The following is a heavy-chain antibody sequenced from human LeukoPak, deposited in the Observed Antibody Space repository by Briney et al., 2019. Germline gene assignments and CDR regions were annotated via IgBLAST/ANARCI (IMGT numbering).Heavy chain of an antibody. Sequence: PSETLSLTCAVSGGSISSSNWWSWVRPPPGKGLEWIGEIYHSGSTNYNPSLKSRVTISVDKSKNQFSLKLSSVTAADTAVYYCARLHYYDSSGSFYYFDYWGQGTLVTVSS. J-gene: IGHJ4*02. CDR2: IYHSGST. CDR1: GGSISSSNW. V-gene: IGHV4-4*02. D-gene: IGHD3-22*01. CDR3: ARLHYYDSSGSFYYFDY.